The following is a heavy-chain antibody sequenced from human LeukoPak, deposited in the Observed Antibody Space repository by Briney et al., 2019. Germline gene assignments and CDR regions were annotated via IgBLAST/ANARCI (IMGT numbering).Heavy chain of an antibody. Sequence: GGSLRLSCAASGFTFSSYWMHWVRHAPGKGLVWVSRINTDGSSTSYADSVKGRFTISRDNAKNTLYLQMNSLRAEDTAVYYCTRDPPEWELPEDYWGQGTLVTVSS. CDR2: INTDGSST. CDR3: TRDPPEWELPEDY. CDR1: GFTFSSYW. J-gene: IGHJ4*02. V-gene: IGHV3-74*01. D-gene: IGHD1-26*01.